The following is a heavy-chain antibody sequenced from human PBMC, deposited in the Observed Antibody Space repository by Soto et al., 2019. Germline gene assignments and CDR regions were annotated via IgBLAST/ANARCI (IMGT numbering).Heavy chain of an antibody. D-gene: IGHD2-15*01. V-gene: IGHV1-69*01. CDR3: ARDVRCSGGSCYPYYGMDV. CDR1: GGTFSSYA. Sequence: QVQLVQSGAEVKKPGCSVKVSCKASGGTFSSYAISWVRQAPGQGLEWMGGIIPIFGTANYAQKFQGRVTITADESTSTAYMELSSLRSEDTAVYYCARDVRCSGGSCYPYYGMDVWGQGTTVNVSS. CDR2: IIPIFGTA. J-gene: IGHJ6*02.